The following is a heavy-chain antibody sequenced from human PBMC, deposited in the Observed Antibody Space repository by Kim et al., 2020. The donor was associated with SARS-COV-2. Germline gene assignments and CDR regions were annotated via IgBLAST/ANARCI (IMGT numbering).Heavy chain of an antibody. V-gene: IGHV1-18*01. J-gene: IGHJ4*02. D-gene: IGHD1-1*01. CDR2: ISLNNGNK. CDR1: GYSFSSYA. CDR3: SRWQLSTTTVFAY. Sequence: ASVKVSCKASGYSFSSYAFSWVRQAPGQGLEWMGWISLNNGNKKYAQKFQGRVTMTGDTATSTAYLELTSLRPDDTAVYYCSRWQLSTTTVFAYWGPGTQVTVSS.